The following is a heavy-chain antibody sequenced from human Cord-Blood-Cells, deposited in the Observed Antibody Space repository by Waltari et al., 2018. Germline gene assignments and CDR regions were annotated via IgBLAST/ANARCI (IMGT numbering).Heavy chain of an antibody. V-gene: IGHV1-3*01. J-gene: IGHJ4*02. D-gene: IGHD6-6*01. CDR3: ARDPSSSSFDY. Sequence: QVQPVQSGAEVKKPGASVKVSCKASGCTFTRYAMHWVRQAPGQRIEWMGWINAGNGNTKYSQKFQGRVTITRDTSASTAYMELSSRRSEDTAVYYGARDPSSSSFDYWGQGTLVTVSS. CDR2: INAGNGNT. CDR1: GCTFTRYA.